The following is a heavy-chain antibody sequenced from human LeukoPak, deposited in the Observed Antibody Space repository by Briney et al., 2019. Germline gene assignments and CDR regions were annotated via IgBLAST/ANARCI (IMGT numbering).Heavy chain of an antibody. CDR3: ARYSRTTGTTSNFDY. CDR2: ISGSGGST. V-gene: IGHV3-23*01. D-gene: IGHD1-1*01. CDR1: GFTFSSYA. J-gene: IGHJ4*02. Sequence: GGSLRLSCAASGFTFSSYAMSWVRQAPGKGLEWVSAISGSGGSTYYADSVKGRFTISRDNSKNTLYLQMNSLRAEDTAVYYCARYSRTTGTTSNFDYWGQGTLVTVSS.